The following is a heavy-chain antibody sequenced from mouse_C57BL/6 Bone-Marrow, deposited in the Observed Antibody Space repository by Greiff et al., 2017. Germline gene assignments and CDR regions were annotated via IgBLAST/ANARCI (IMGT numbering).Heavy chain of an antibody. Sequence: VQLLQSGAELAKPGASVKLSCKASGYTFTSYWMHWVKQRPGQGLEWIGYINPSSGYTKYNEKFKDKATLTADKSSSTVYMQLSSLTYEDSAVYYCAREVIYLLGWFAYWGQGTLVTVSA. D-gene: IGHD5-1-1*01. CDR3: AREVIYLLGWFAY. V-gene: IGHV1-7*01. J-gene: IGHJ3*01. CDR1: GYTFTSYW. CDR2: INPSSGYT.